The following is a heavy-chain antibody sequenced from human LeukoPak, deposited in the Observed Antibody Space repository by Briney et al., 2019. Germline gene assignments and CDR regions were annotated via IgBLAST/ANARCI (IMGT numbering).Heavy chain of an antibody. CDR1: GYTFTSYY. D-gene: IGHD4-11*01. V-gene: IGHV1-46*01. CDR2: INPRGDYT. J-gene: IGHJ6*03. Sequence: ASVKVSCKPFGYTFTSYYKHWVRQAPGQGLEWMGIINPRGDYTTYAQNFQGRVTMTRDTSTSTVYMELSSLRSEDTAVYYCARGAYYSKDAMDVWGKGTTVTVSS. CDR3: ARGAYYSKDAMDV.